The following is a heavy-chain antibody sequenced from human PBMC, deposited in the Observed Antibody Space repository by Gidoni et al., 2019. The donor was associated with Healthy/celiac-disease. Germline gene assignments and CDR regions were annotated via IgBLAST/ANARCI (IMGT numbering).Heavy chain of an antibody. Sequence: QVQLQESGPGLVKPSETLSLTCTGSGGSISTDYWSWIRPPPGKGLEWIVYIYYSGSTNYTPSLKSRVTISVDTSKNQFSLKLRSVTAADTAVYYCARRGSGWNWYFDLWGRGTLVTVSS. V-gene: IGHV4-59*08. CDR3: ARRGSGWNWYFDL. D-gene: IGHD6-19*01. CDR1: GGSISTDY. J-gene: IGHJ2*01. CDR2: IYYSGST.